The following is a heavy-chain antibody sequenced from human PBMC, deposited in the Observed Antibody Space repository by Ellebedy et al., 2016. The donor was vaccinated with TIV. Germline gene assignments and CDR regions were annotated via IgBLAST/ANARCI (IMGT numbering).Heavy chain of an antibody. CDR2: INPNSGGT. D-gene: IGHD3-16*02. CDR1: GYTFTGYY. Sequence: ASVKVSXKASGYTFTGYYMHWVRQAPGQGLEWMGWINPNSGGTNYAQKFQGRVTMTRDTSISTAYMELSRLRSDDTAVYYCARELRLGELSLWDFDYWGQGTLVTVSS. J-gene: IGHJ4*02. CDR3: ARELRLGELSLWDFDY. V-gene: IGHV1-2*02.